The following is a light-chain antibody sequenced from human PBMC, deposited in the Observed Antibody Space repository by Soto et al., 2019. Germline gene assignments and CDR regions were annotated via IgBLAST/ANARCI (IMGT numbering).Light chain of an antibody. V-gene: IGKV4-1*01. CDR1: QPLLPNDNKSY. Sequence: DIVMTQSPDSLAVSLGERAPIHCQSSQPLLPNDNKSYLAWHQQKPGQPPKLLIYWASTRVSGVPDRFSGSGSGTDFTLTISSLQAEDVAVYYCKHYYSAPRTFGQGTKVDNK. J-gene: IGKJ1*01. CDR3: KHYYSAPRT. CDR2: WAS.